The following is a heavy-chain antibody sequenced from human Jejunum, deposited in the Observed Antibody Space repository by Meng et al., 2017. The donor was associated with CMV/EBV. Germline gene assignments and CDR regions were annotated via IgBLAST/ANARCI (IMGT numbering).Heavy chain of an antibody. CDR3: ARDSSVTY. V-gene: IGHV1-69*04. D-gene: IGHD2-21*02. CDR2: VIPILGIT. CDR1: GGTFGTYP. J-gene: IGHJ4*02. Sequence: VPCKASGGTFGTYPVSWVRQAPGQMLEWMGRVIPILGITNYAQKFQDRITITADKSTGTAYMELSSLRSDDTAMYYCARDSSVTYWGQGTRVTVSS.